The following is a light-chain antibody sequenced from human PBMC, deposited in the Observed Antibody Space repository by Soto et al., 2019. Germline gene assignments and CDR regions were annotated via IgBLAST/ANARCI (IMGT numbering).Light chain of an antibody. CDR2: YAS. CDR1: QSVRTN. CDR3: QQYNNWPLT. Sequence: EVMMTQFPDTVSVTAGETVTLSCGASQSVRTNLAWYQQRPGQAPRLLIHYASTRASDIPARFSGSGSGTNFTLAISSLQSEDFAVYYCQQYNNWPLTFGGGTKVEIK. J-gene: IGKJ4*01. V-gene: IGKV3D-15*01.